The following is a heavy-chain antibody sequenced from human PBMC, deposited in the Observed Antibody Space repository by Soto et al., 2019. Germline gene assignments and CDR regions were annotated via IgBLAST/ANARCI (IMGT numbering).Heavy chain of an antibody. CDR2: LGVTTTYI. CDR3: ARGAMGTPQTRYSYYGMDV. J-gene: IGHJ6*02. D-gene: IGHD5-18*01. CDR1: GFTLGSYS. Sequence: GSLRLSCAASGFTLGSYSMHWVRQAPGKGLEWVSSLGVTTTYIYYADSLKGRFTISRDNAKDSLYLDIGYLRAEDTAVYFCARGAMGTPQTRYSYYGMDVWGQGTAVTVSS. V-gene: IGHV3-21*06.